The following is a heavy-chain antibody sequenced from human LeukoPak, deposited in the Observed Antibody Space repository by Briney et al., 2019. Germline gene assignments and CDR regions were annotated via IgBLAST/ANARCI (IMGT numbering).Heavy chain of an antibody. D-gene: IGHD2-2*01. Sequence: AAVKDSCKPSGYTFTGYYMHWVRPAPGQRLEWMGWIKPNSGGTNYAQNLQGRVTITRDTSISTDYMDLSRPRSDSTALYYFARDPRDIVVVPAGQRARYYYYMDVWGKGTTVTVSS. V-gene: IGHV1-2*02. CDR2: IKPNSGGT. J-gene: IGHJ6*03. CDR1: GYTFTGYY. CDR3: ARDPRDIVVVPAGQRARYYYYMDV.